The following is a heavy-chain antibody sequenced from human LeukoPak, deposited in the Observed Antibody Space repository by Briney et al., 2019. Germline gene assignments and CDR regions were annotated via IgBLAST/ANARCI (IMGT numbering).Heavy chain of an antibody. CDR2: VSHSGST. CDR3: WAIVTTIKLDF. D-gene: IGHD5-12*01. J-gene: IGHJ4*02. Sequence: SSETLSLTCTVSGGSISSSSYSWGWIRQPPGKGLEWIGSVSHSGSTNYDPSLKNRVTISVDTSKNQFSLKLSSVTAADTAVYYCWAIVTTIKLDFWGQGTLVTVSS. CDR1: GGSISSSSYS. V-gene: IGHV4-39*01.